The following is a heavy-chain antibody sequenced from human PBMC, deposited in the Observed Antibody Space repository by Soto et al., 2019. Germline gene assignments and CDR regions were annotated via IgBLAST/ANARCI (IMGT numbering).Heavy chain of an antibody. D-gene: IGHD1-1*01. J-gene: IGHJ3*01. V-gene: IGHV3-53*01. CDR1: GLTISGKKY. CDR3: ATWHEREHAFDV. CDR2: LYDVDGS. Sequence: DVQLVESGGGLIQPGESLRLSCAAFGLTISGKKYVAWLRQAPGKGLERVSALYDVDGSFYADSVTGRFTTSSDSSKTTVYLQMNDLRPDDTAVYYCATWHEREHAFDVWGQGTTVTISS.